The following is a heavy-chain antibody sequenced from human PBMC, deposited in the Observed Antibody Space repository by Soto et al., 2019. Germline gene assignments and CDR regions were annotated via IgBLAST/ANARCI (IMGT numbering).Heavy chain of an antibody. V-gene: IGHV1-69*17. Sequence: QVQLVQSGAEVKKPGSSVKVSCKASGGTSRSLSITWVRQAPGQGLEWMGGITPLFGIPNYPQKFQGRLTITADKSTGTAYLELSIPRSEDTAVYYCARDTHSAGGWFDTWGRGTLVTVSS. D-gene: IGHD2-15*01. CDR1: GGTSRSLS. CDR2: ITPLFGIP. J-gene: IGHJ5*02. CDR3: ARDTHSAGGWFDT.